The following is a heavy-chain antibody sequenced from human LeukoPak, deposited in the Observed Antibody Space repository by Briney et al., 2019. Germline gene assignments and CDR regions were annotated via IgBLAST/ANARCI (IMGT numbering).Heavy chain of an antibody. V-gene: IGHV3-7*01. CDR2: IKQGGSEK. D-gene: IGHD3-22*01. J-gene: IGHJ4*02. CDR1: GFTFSSYW. Sequence: GGSLRLSCAASGFTFSSYWMSWVRQAPGKGLEWVANIKQGGSEKYYVDSVKGRFTISRDNAKNSLYLQMNSLRAEDTAVYYCARDLHFRVYDSSIYYPYWGQGTLVTVSS. CDR3: ARDLHFRVYDSSIYYPY.